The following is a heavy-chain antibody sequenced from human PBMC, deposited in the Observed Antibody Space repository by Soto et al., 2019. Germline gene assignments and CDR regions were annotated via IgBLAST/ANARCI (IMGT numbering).Heavy chain of an antibody. D-gene: IGHD6-13*01. J-gene: IGHJ3*02. V-gene: IGHV1-3*01. Sequence: QVQLVQSGAEVKKPGASVKVSCKASGYTFTSYAMHWVRQAPGQRLEWMGWINAGNGNTKYSQKFQGRVTITRDTSASTAYMELSSLRSEDTAVYYCAREPSSWYVTMADAFDIWGQGTMVTVSS. CDR1: GYTFTSYA. CDR2: INAGNGNT. CDR3: AREPSSWYVTMADAFDI.